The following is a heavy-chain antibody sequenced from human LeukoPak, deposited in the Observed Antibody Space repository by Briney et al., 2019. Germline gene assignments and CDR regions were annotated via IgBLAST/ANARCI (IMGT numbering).Heavy chain of an antibody. J-gene: IGHJ4*02. D-gene: IGHD6-6*01. Sequence: PSETLSLTCTVSSGSISSYYWSWIRQPPGKGLEWIGYIYYSGSTNYNPSLKSRVTISVDTSKNQFSLKLSSVTAADTAVYYCARHTPVPKAERSFDYWGQGTLVTASS. CDR2: IYYSGST. CDR1: SGSISSYY. CDR3: ARHTPVPKAERSFDY. V-gene: IGHV4-59*08.